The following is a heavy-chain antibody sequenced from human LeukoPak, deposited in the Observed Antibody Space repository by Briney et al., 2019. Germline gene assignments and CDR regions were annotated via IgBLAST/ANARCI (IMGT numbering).Heavy chain of an antibody. CDR2: IYPGDSDT. Sequence: GEALQISCQGSGYSFTSYWIGWGRPRPGKGLEWMGIIYPGDSDTRYSPSFQGQATISADKSISTAYLQWSSLKASDTAMYYCARIRLCSSTSCYLYLDPWGQGTLVTVSS. D-gene: IGHD2-2*01. J-gene: IGHJ5*02. V-gene: IGHV5-51*01. CDR1: GYSFTSYW. CDR3: ARIRLCSSTSCYLYLDP.